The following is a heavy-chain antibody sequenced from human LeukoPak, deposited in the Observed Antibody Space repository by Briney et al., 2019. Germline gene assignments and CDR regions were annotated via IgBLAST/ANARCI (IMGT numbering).Heavy chain of an antibody. V-gene: IGHV1-24*01. CDR1: GYTLTELS. Sequence: GASVTVSCTVSGYTLTELSMHWVRQAPGKGLEWMGGFDPEDGETIYAQKSQGRVTMTEDTSTDTAYMELSSLRSEDTAVYYCAAKIAVALFSYYFDYWGQGTLVTVSS. D-gene: IGHD6-19*01. CDR3: AAKIAVALFSYYFDY. CDR2: FDPEDGET. J-gene: IGHJ4*02.